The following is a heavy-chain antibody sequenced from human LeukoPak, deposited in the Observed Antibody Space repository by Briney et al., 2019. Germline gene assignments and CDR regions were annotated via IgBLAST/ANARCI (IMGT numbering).Heavy chain of an antibody. D-gene: IGHD3-22*01. J-gene: IGHJ4*02. V-gene: IGHV1-2*02. CDR2: INPNSGGT. CDR3: ARAHDTEGYFDY. CDR1: GYTFTGYY. Sequence: ASVKVSCKASGYTFTGYYMHWVRQAPGQRLEWMGWINPNSGGTNYAQKFQGRVTMTRDTSISTAYMELSRLRSDDTAVYYCARAHDTEGYFDYWGQGTLVTVSS.